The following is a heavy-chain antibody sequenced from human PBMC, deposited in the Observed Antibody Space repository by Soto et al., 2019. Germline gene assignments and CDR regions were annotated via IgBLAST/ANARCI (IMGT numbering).Heavy chain of an antibody. CDR3: ARVRVRFLEWLGSEG. J-gene: IGHJ4*02. CDR1: GGTFSSYA. V-gene: IGHV1-69*12. D-gene: IGHD3-3*01. Sequence: QVQLVQSGAEVKKPGSSVKVSCKASGGTFSSYAFSWVRQAPGQGLEWKGGIIPIFGTANYAQKFQGRVTVTADESMSTDYMELSSLRSEDTAVYYCARVRVRFLEWLGSEGWGQGTLVTVSS. CDR2: IIPIFGTA.